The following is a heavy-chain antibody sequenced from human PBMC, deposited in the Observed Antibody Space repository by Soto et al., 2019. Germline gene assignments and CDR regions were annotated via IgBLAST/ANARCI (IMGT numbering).Heavy chain of an antibody. J-gene: IGHJ4*02. CDR1: GFTFSSYW. Sequence: PGGSLRLSCAASGFTFSSYWMHWVRQAPGKGLVWVSRINSDGSSTSYADSVKGRFTISRDNAKNTLYLQMNSLRAEDTAVYYCARGHGGYDSRGYPGDYWGQGTLVTVSS. V-gene: IGHV3-74*01. CDR3: ARGHGGYDSRGYPGDY. D-gene: IGHD3-22*01. CDR2: INSDGSST.